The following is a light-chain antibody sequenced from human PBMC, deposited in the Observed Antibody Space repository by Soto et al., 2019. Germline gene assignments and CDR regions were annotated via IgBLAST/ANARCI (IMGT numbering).Light chain of an antibody. V-gene: IGKV3-15*01. CDR2: GSS. J-gene: IGKJ4*01. CDR1: PSVCAS. Sequence: ERVMTQSPTTLSVYPRERATLXXRVRPSVCASLAWYPQRPGQAPRLLXYGSSTRATGIPARFSGSGSGTEFTLTISSLQSADFAVYFCQQYNYWPPHTFGGGTKVDIK. CDR3: QQYNYWPPHT.